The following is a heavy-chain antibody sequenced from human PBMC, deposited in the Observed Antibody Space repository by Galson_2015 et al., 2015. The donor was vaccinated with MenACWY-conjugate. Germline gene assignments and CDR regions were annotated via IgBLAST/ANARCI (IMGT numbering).Heavy chain of an antibody. Sequence: CAISGDSVSTISGAWNWIRQSPSRGLEWLGRTYYRSKWYYSYAVSVKSRISINPDTSKNQFSLHLNSVTPEDTAVYYCARTDSGYIDYWGQGTLVTVSS. J-gene: IGHJ4*02. CDR2: TYYRSKWYY. V-gene: IGHV6-1*01. CDR1: GDSVSTISGA. D-gene: IGHD6-13*01. CDR3: ARTDSGYIDY.